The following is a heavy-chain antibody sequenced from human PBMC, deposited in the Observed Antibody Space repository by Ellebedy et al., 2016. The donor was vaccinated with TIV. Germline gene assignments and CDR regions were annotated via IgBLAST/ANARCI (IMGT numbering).Heavy chain of an antibody. V-gene: IGHV4-59*02. J-gene: IGHJ5*02. CDR1: GVSVSGYY. Sequence: SETLSLTXTVSGVSVSGYYWSWIRQPPGKGLEWIGYIYYSGSTNYNPSLKSRVTISVDTSKNQFSLKLSSVTAADTAVYYCARGRPYSGSYRPWFDPWGQGTLVTVSS. CDR3: ARGRPYSGSYRPWFDP. D-gene: IGHD1-26*01. CDR2: IYYSGST.